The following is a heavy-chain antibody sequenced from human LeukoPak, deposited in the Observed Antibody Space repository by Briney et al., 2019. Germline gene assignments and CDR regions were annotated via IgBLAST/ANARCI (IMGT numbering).Heavy chain of an antibody. CDR2: LSASNGNT. D-gene: IGHD2-8*01. J-gene: IGHJ4*02. V-gene: IGHV1-18*01. Sequence: ASVKVSCKASGYTLSNFGISWVRQAPGQGLEWMGWLSASNGNTNYAQKVRGRVTMTTDTSTYTAYLELTSLRSDDTAVYYCARDLRELMGGDYYFDYWGQGTLVTVSS. CDR1: GYTLSNFG. CDR3: ARDLRELMGGDYYFDY.